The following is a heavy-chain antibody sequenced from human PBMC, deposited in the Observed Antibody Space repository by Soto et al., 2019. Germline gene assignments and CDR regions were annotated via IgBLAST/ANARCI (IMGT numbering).Heavy chain of an antibody. V-gene: IGHV3-23*01. CDR2: ISGSGGST. CDR3: APRPPRIAAAGIWKMGAFDI. CDR1: GFTFSSYA. Sequence: GGSLRLSCAASGFTFSSYAMSWVRQAPGKGLEWVSAISGSGGSTYYADSVKGRFTISRDNSKNTLYLQMNSLRAEDTAVYYCAPRPPRIAAAGIWKMGAFDIWGQGTMVTVSS. J-gene: IGHJ3*02. D-gene: IGHD6-13*01.